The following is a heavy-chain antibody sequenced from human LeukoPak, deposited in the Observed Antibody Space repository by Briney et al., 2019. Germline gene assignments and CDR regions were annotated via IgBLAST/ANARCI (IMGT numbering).Heavy chain of an antibody. J-gene: IGHJ5*02. CDR3: AREAFRGDSEGFDP. D-gene: IGHD3-16*01. CDR1: GGSISSSSYY. Sequence: PSETLSLTCTVSGGSISSSSYYWGWIRQPPGKGLECIGTIYHSGSTYYNPSLKSRVTISVDRSKNQFSLKLGSVTAADTAVYYCAREAFRGDSEGFDPWGQGTLVTVSS. CDR2: IYHSGST. V-gene: IGHV4-39*07.